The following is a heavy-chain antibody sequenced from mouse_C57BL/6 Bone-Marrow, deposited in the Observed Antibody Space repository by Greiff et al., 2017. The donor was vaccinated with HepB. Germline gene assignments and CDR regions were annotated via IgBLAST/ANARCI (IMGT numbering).Heavy chain of an antibody. CDR2: ILPGSGST. D-gene: IGHD2-4*01. CDR3: ARKGGLRRAYYFDY. Sequence: VKLMESGAELMKPGASVKLSCKATGYTFTGYWIEWVKQRPGHGLEWIGEILPGSGSTSYNEKFKGKATFTADTSSNTAYMQLSSLTTEDSAIYYCARKGGLRRAYYFDYWGQGTTLTVSS. V-gene: IGHV1-9*01. J-gene: IGHJ2*01. CDR1: GYTFTGYW.